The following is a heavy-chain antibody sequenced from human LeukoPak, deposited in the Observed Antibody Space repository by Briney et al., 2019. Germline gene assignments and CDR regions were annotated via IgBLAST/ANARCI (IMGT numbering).Heavy chain of an antibody. CDR1: GXSVSSDSYY. V-gene: IGHV4-61*01. D-gene: IGHD3-22*01. J-gene: IGHJ4*02. Sequence: SETLSLTCTVSGXSVSSDSYYWSWIRQPPGTGLEWIGYIYYSGTTKQNPSLKSRVTLSVDTSKNQLYLKLNSVTAADTAVYYCARDSRGYYDSSGYFDHWGQGTLVTVSS. CDR3: ARDSRGYYDSSGYFDH. CDR2: IYYSGTT.